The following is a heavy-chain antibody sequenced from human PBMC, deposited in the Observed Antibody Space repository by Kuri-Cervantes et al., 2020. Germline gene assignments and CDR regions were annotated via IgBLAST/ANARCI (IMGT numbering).Heavy chain of an antibody. J-gene: IGHJ4*02. Sequence: SETLSLTCTVSGGSISSYYWTWIRQPPGKGLEWIGYVYYSGSTNYNPSLKSRVTISVDTSKNQFSLKLISVTAADTAVYYCASHYKGSYWGQGTLVTVSS. CDR1: GGSISSYY. CDR2: VYYSGST. V-gene: IGHV4-59*01. D-gene: IGHD4-11*01. CDR3: ASHYKGSY.